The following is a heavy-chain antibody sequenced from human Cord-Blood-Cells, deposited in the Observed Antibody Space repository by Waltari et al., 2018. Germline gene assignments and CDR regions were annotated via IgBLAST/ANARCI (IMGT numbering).Heavy chain of an antibody. CDR3: TRVQGVIITFFVFPDCMDV. D-gene: IGHD3-10*01. V-gene: IGHV3-49*04. CDR1: GFTFGDYA. J-gene: IGHJ6*02. CDR2: IRSKAYGGTT. Sequence: EVQLVESGGGLVQPGRSLRLSCTASGFTFGDYAMSWVRQAPGKGLEWVGFIRSKAYGGTTEYAASVKGRFTISRDDSKSIAYLQMNSLKTEDTAVYYCTRVQGVIITFFVFPDCMDVWGQGTTVTVSS.